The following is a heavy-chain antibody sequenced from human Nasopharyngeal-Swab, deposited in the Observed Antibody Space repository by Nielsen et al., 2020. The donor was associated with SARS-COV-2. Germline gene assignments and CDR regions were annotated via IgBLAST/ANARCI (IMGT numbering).Heavy chain of an antibody. CDR3: ARQTGMDV. J-gene: IGHJ6*02. V-gene: IGHV4-39*01. Sequence: SETLPLTCTVSGGSIMSSSYYWGWIRQPPGKGLEWIGVIYYTGSAHYSPSLKSRVTISVDTSRNQFFLRVASVTAEDTAVYYCARQTGMDVWGQGTSVTVSS. CDR2: IYYTGSA. CDR1: GGSIMSSSYY.